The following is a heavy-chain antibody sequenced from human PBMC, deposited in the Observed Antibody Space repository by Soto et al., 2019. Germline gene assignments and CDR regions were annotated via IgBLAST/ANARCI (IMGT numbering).Heavy chain of an antibody. CDR2: IYYSGST. J-gene: IGHJ5*02. CDR1: GGSISSYY. CDR3: ARGHLSFSSSSVGNWFAP. Sequence: SETLSLTCTVSGGSISSYYWSWIRQPPGKGLEWIGYIYYSGSTNYNPSLKSRVTISVDTSKNQFSLKLSSVTAADTAVYYCARGHLSFSSSSVGNWFAPWGQGTLVTVSS. V-gene: IGHV4-59*01. D-gene: IGHD6-13*01.